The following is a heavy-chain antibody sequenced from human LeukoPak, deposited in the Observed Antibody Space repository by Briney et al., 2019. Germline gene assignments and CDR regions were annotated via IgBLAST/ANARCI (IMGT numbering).Heavy chain of an antibody. J-gene: IGHJ2*01. Sequence: GGSLRLSCAASGFTFSSYAMSWVRQAPGKGLEWVSAISGSGGSTYYADSVKGRFTISRDNSKNTLYLQMNSLRAEDTAVYYCARDPRKENWAYWYFDLWGRGTLVTVS. CDR2: ISGSGGST. CDR3: ARDPRKENWAYWYFDL. CDR1: GFTFSSYA. V-gene: IGHV3-23*01. D-gene: IGHD7-27*01.